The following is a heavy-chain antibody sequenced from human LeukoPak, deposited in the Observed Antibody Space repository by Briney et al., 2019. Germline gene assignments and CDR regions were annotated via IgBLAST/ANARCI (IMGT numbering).Heavy chain of an antibody. CDR3: ARFCSGGNCYYYALDV. V-gene: IGHV4-59*01. Sequence: SETLSLTCAVSGGSINSYYWSWIRQPPGKGLEWIGYIYYSGSTNYNPSLKGRVTLSVDTSKNQFFLKLSSVTAADTAVYYCARFCSGGNCYYYALDVWGQGTTVTVSS. D-gene: IGHD2-15*01. J-gene: IGHJ6*02. CDR1: GGSINSYY. CDR2: IYYSGST.